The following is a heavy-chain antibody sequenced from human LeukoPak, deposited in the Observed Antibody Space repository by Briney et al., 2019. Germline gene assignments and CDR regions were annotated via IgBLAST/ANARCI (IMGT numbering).Heavy chain of an antibody. CDR1: GYTFTSYY. Sequence: ASVKVSCKASGYTFTSYYMHWVRQAPGQGLEWMGIINPSGGSTSYAQKFQGRVTMTRDMSTSTVYMELSSLRSEDTAVYYCARWVVVTAISMDWGQGTLVTVSS. CDR2: INPSGGST. J-gene: IGHJ4*02. D-gene: IGHD2-21*02. V-gene: IGHV1-46*01. CDR3: ARWVVVTAISMD.